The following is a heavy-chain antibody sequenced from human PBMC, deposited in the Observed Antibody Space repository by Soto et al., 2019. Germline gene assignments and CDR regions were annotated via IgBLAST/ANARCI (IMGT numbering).Heavy chain of an antibody. J-gene: IGHJ4*02. CDR2: IIPSYDRT. D-gene: IGHD4-17*01. V-gene: IGHV1-69*06. Sequence: SVKVSFKASGDAFQSYAIHWVRQAPGQGLEYMGRIIPSYDRTKYAQKFQGRLTVTADMYTSTVYMELSSLRSEDTAVYYCARDPTNDYGDDTFDYWGQGTKVTVSS. CDR1: GDAFQSYA. CDR3: ARDPTNDYGDDTFDY.